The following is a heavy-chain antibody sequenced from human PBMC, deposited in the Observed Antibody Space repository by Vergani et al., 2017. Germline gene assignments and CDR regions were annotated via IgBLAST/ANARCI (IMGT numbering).Heavy chain of an antibody. Sequence: QVQLQESGPGLVKPSETLSLTCTVSGVSISSYYWSWIRQPPGKGLEWIGYIYYSGSTNYNPSLKSRVTISVDTSKNQFSLKLSSVTAADTAVYYCARGAYSSSPFDYWGQGTLVTVSS. CDR3: ARGAYSSSPFDY. D-gene: IGHD6-6*01. J-gene: IGHJ4*02. CDR1: GVSISSYY. V-gene: IGHV4-59*01. CDR2: IYYSGST.